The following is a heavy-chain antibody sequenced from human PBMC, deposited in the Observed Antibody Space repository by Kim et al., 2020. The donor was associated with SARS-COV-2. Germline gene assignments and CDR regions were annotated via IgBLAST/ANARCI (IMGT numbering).Heavy chain of an antibody. D-gene: IGHD3-10*01. V-gene: IGHV3-23*01. J-gene: IGHJ3*02. CDR3: AKGGSTMVRGVIPKGAFDI. Sequence: GRYTISRDNSKNTLYLQMNSLRAEDTAVYYCAKGGSTMVRGVIPKGAFDIWGQGTMVTVSS.